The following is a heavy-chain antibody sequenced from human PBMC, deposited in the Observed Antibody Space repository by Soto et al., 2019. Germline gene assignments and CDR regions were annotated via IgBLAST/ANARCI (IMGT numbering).Heavy chain of an antibody. D-gene: IGHD3-3*01. CDR3: ARLGWSGYLPYYYGMDV. CDR2: IYTSGST. V-gene: IGHV4-4*07. CDR1: GGSISSYY. J-gene: IGHJ6*02. Sequence: KPSETLSLTCTVSGGSISSYYWSWIRQPAGKGLEWIGRIYTSGSTNYNPSLKSRVTMSVDTSKNQFSLKLSSVTAADTAVYYCARLGWSGYLPYYYGMDVWGQGTTVTVSS.